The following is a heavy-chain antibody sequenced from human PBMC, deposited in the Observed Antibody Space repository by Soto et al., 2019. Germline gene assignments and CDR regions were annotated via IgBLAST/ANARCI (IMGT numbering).Heavy chain of an antibody. CDR1: GFPFSYYY. D-gene: IGHD1-20*01. CDR3: ARDHLTGTTLLYYYGMDV. J-gene: IGHJ6*02. V-gene: IGHV3-11*06. Sequence: LRLSCAAYGFPFSYYYMSWIRQAPGKGLEWVSYISSSSSYTNYADSVKGRFTISRDNAKNSLYLQMNSLRAEDTAVYYCARDHLTGTTLLYYYGMDVWGQGTTVTVSS. CDR2: ISSSSSYT.